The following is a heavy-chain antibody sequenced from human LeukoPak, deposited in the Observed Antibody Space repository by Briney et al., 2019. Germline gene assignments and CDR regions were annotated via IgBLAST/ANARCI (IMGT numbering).Heavy chain of an antibody. CDR3: AKRGLGGGSDDF. D-gene: IGHD3-16*01. V-gene: IGHV4-34*01. CDR2: IYHTEST. J-gene: IGHJ4*02. CDR1: GGSFSGYY. Sequence: PSETLSLTCTVYGGSFSGYYWSWIRQPPGEGLEWIGTIYHTESTYYNPSLKSRVTISVDTSKNQFSLKLSSVTAADTAVYYCAKRGLGGGSDDFWGQGTQVTVSS.